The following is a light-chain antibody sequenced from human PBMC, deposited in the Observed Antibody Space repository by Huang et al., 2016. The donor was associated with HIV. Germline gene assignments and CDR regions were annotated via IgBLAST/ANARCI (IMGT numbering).Light chain of an antibody. CDR3: QHYNNWPL. V-gene: IGKV3-15*01. CDR1: QSVSQD. Sequence: EIVLTPSPATLSVSPGERATLSCRASQSVSQDLAWYQHKPGQAPRPLIYAASSRATGVPARFSGGGSGTEFTLTISSLQSEDFAVYYCQHYNNWPLFGPGTKVDIK. J-gene: IGKJ3*01. CDR2: AAS.